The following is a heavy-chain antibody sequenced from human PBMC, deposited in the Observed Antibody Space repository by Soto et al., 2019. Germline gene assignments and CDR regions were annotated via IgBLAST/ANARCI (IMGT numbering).Heavy chain of an antibody. J-gene: IGHJ4*02. V-gene: IGHV3-7*04. CDR1: GFTFSSYW. CDR3: AGVSYSYGYDAPDY. CDR2: IKQDGSEK. D-gene: IGHD5-18*01. Sequence: EVQLVESGGGLVQPGGSLRLSCAASGFTFSSYWMSWVRQAPGKGLEWVANIKQDGSEKYYVDSVKGRFTISRDNAKNSLYLQMNSLRAEDTAVYYGAGVSYSYGYDAPDYWGQGTLVTVSS.